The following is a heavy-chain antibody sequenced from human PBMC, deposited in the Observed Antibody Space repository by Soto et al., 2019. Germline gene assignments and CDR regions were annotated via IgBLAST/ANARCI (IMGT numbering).Heavy chain of an antibody. V-gene: IGHV1-18*01. CDR3: ARDQTKSLTDAFDI. CDR1: GYTFISYG. Sequence: HVQLVQSGAEVKKPGASLKVSCKASGYTFISYGVSWVRQAPGQGLEWLGWISTYNGNTNYAEKFQGRISITRDTSTSTVYMNRRSPPTADTAVYSCARDQTKSLTDAFDIWGQGTMVVVSS. J-gene: IGHJ3*02. CDR2: ISTYNGNT.